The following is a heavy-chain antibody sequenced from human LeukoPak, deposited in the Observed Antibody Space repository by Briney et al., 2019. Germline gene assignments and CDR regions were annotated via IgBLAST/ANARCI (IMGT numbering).Heavy chain of an antibody. J-gene: IGHJ4*02. CDR2: MCTSGSS. V-gene: IGHV4-4*07. Sequence: SETLSLTCTVSGGPMSSYYWSWIRQPAGKGLEWIGRMCTSGSSNYSPSLKSRVSMSIGTSKKQFSLKLSSVTAADTAVYFCARQVVAVAGTGYFDYWGQGTLVTVSS. CDR3: ARQVVAVAGTGYFDY. D-gene: IGHD6-19*01. CDR1: GGPMSSYY.